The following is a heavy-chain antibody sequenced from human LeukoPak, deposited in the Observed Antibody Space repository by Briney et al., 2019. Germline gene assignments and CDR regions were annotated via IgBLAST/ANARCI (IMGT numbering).Heavy chain of an antibody. CDR1: GFTFSSYA. Sequence: GGSLRLSCAASGFTFSSYAMSWVRQAPGKGLEWVSAISGSCGSTYYADSVKGRFTISRDNSKNTLYLQMNSLRAEDTAVYYCAKDRAPYSSSSGDYWGQGTLVTVSS. V-gene: IGHV3-23*01. CDR3: AKDRAPYSSSSGDY. J-gene: IGHJ4*02. D-gene: IGHD6-6*01. CDR2: ISGSCGST.